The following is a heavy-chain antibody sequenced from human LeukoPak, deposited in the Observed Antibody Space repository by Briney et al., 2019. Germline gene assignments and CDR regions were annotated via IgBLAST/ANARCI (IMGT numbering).Heavy chain of an antibody. D-gene: IGHD6-19*01. J-gene: IGHJ5*02. V-gene: IGHV4-34*01. CDR3: ARLYDRGAVAGP. CDR2: INHRGST. CDR1: GGSFSGSY. Sequence: ASETLSPTCAVYGGSFSGSYWSWIRQPPGKGLEWIGEINHRGSTNYSPSLKSRVTILVDTSKNQLSLKLSSVTAADTAVYYCARLYDRGAVAGPWGQGTLVTVSS.